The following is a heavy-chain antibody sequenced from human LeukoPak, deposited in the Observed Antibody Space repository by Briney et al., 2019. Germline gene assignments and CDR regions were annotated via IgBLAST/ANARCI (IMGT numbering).Heavy chain of an antibody. D-gene: IGHD2-2*01. CDR2: ISYDGRNK. J-gene: IGHJ4*02. V-gene: IGHV3-30*18. Sequence: GGSLRLSCAASGFTFSSYRMNWVRQAPGKGLEWVAVISYDGRNKHYPDSVKGRFTISRDISTDTLWLQMDSLRTEDTAVYYCAKGPLRGTAAAIDYWGQGTLVTVSS. CDR1: GFTFSSYR. CDR3: AKGPLRGTAAAIDY.